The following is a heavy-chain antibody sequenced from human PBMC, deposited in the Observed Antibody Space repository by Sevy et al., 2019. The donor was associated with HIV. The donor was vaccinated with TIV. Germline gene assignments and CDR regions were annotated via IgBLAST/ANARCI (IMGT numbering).Heavy chain of an antibody. CDR1: GFTFSSYA. D-gene: IGHD3-3*01. V-gene: IGHV3-30-3*01. CDR3: AREGGDFWSGYYTGTDYYYGMDV. J-gene: IGHJ6*02. Sequence: GGSLRLSCAASGFTFSSYAMHWVRQAPGKGLEWVAVISYDGSNKHYADSVKGRFTISRDNSKNTLYLQMNSLRAEDTAVYYCAREGGDFWSGYYTGTDYYYGMDVWGQGTTVTVSS. CDR2: ISYDGSNK.